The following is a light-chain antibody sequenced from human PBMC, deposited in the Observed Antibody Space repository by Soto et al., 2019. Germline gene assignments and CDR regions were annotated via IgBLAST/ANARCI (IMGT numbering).Light chain of an antibody. CDR2: DAS. CDR1: QSVSSY. V-gene: IGKV3-11*01. Sequence: EIVLTQSPATLSLSPGERATLSCRASQSVSSYLAWYQQKPGQAPKLLIYDASNRATGIPARFSGSGSGTDFTLTISSLEPEDFAVYYCQQRSNWLTFGXGTKV. CDR3: QQRSNWLT. J-gene: IGKJ1*01.